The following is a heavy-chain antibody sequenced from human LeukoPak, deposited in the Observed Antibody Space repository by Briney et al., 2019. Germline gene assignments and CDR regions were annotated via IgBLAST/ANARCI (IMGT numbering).Heavy chain of an antibody. CDR1: GLTFSSYG. V-gene: IGHV3-30*18. CDR2: ISYDGSNK. D-gene: IGHD4-23*01. J-gene: IGHJ4*02. CDR3: AKAYYGGNSFIDY. Sequence: GRSLRLSCAASGLTFSSYGMHWVRQAPGKGLEWVAIISYDGSNKYYADSVKGRFTISRDNSKNTLYLQMNSMRAEDTAVYYCAKAYYGGNSFIDYWGQGTLVTVSS.